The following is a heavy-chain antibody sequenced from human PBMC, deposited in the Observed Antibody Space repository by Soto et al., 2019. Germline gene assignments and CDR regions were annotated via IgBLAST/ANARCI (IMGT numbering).Heavy chain of an antibody. Sequence: QMQLVQSGPEVKKPGTSVKVSCKASGFTFAGSAVQWVRQARGQRLEWIGWIVVGSCSTNYAQHFQERGTLTRNMSTHTAYMELNRLTSEDKAVYHCAAARAGVAGAAVWGQGTLVTVSS. CDR2: IVVGSCST. CDR3: AAARAGVAGAAV. J-gene: IGHJ4*02. D-gene: IGHD6-19*01. V-gene: IGHV1-58*01. CDR1: GFTFAGSA.